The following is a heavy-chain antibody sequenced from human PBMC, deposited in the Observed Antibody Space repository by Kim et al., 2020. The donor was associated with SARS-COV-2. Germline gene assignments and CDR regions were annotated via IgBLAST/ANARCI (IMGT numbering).Heavy chain of an antibody. D-gene: IGHD2-2*01. CDR2: INHSGST. CDR1: GGSFSGYY. Sequence: SETLSLTCAVYGGSFSGYYWSWIRQPPGKGLEWIGEINHSGSTNYNPSLKSRVTISVDTSKNQFSLKLSSVTAADTAVYYCARARHCSSTSCYAIGSPFDYWGQGTLVTVSS. V-gene: IGHV4-34*01. J-gene: IGHJ4*02. CDR3: ARARHCSSTSCYAIGSPFDY.